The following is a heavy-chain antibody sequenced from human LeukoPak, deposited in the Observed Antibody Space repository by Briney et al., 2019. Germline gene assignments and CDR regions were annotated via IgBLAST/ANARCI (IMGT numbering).Heavy chain of an antibody. V-gene: IGHV3-23*01. D-gene: IGHD6-13*01. J-gene: IGHJ4*02. Sequence: GGSLRLSCAASGFTFSNYAMSWVRQAPGKGLEWVSVISGSGGSTYYADSVKGRFTISRDNSKNTLYLQMNSLRAEDTAVYYCAKDPPYSSSWYYFDFWGQGTLVTVSS. CDR2: ISGSGGST. CDR1: GFTFSNYA. CDR3: AKDPPYSSSWYYFDF.